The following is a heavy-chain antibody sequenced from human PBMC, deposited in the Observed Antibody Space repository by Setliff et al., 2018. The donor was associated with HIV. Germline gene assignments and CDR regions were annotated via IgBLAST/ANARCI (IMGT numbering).Heavy chain of an antibody. Sequence: PSETLSLTCTVSGGSISSGGYYWSWIRQHPGKGLEWIGYIYYSGSTYYNPSLKSRVTISVDTSKNQFSLKLSSVTAADTAVYYCARAALYYDYVWGSHRHFDYWGQGTLVTVSS. D-gene: IGHD3-16*02. CDR3: ARAALYYDYVWGSHRHFDY. J-gene: IGHJ4*02. CDR1: GGSISSGGYY. V-gene: IGHV4-31*03. CDR2: IYYSGST.